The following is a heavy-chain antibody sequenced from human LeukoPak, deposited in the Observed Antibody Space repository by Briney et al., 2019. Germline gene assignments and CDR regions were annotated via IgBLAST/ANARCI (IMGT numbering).Heavy chain of an antibody. CDR2: ISYDGSNK. V-gene: IGHV3-30*18. CDR1: GFTFSSYS. CDR3: AKDPVPSGYYYYYYMDV. D-gene: IGHD6-19*01. J-gene: IGHJ6*03. Sequence: GGSLRLSCAASGFTFSSYSMNWVRQAPGKGLEWAAVISYDGSNKYYADSVKGRFTISRDNSKNTLYLQMNSLRAEDTAVYYCAKDPVPSGYYYYYYMDVWGKGTTVTVSS.